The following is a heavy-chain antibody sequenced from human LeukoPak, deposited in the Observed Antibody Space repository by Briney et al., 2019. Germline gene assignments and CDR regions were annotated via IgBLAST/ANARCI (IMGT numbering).Heavy chain of an antibody. J-gene: IGHJ6*02. V-gene: IGHV4-4*07. D-gene: IGHD6-13*01. CDR2: IYTSGST. Sequence: SETLSLTYTVSGGSISSYYWSWIRQPAGKGLEWIGRIYTSGSTNYNPSLKSRVTMSVDTSKNQFSLKLSSVTAADTAVYYCARAPYSSSWYYYYGMDVWGQGTTVTVSS. CDR3: ARAPYSSSWYYYYGMDV. CDR1: GGSISSYY.